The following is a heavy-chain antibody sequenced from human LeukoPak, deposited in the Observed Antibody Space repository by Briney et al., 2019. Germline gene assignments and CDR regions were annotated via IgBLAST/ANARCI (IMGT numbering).Heavy chain of an antibody. CDR3: ARFGGLWFGELSYYFDY. CDR2: IYYSGST. CDR1: GGSISSGDYY. D-gene: IGHD3-10*01. J-gene: IGHJ4*02. Sequence: SQTLFLTCTVCGGSISSGDYYWSWIRQPPGKRLEWIGYIYYSGSTYYNPSLKSRVTISVDTSKNQFSLKLSSVTAADTAVYYCARFGGLWFGELSYYFDYWGQGTLVTVSS. V-gene: IGHV4-30-4*01.